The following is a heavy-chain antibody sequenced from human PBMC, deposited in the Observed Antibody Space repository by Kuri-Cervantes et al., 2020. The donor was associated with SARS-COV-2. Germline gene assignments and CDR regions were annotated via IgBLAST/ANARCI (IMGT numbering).Heavy chain of an antibody. D-gene: IGHD3-3*01. Sequence: GSLRLSCTVSGGSISSSSYYWGWIRQPPGKGLEWIGRIYYSGSTYYNPSLKSRVTISVDTSKNQFSLKLSSVTAADTAVYYGARRAKMLRFLEWFPGYMDVWGKGTTVTVSS. V-gene: IGHV4-39*01. CDR2: IYYSGST. CDR3: ARRAKMLRFLEWFPGYMDV. CDR1: GGSISSSSYY. J-gene: IGHJ6*03.